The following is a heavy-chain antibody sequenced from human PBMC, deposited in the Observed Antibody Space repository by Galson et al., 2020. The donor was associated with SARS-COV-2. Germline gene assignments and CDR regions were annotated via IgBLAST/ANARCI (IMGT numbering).Heavy chain of an antibody. CDR3: ARDHYGYNSLDY. Sequence: GGSLRLSCAASGFIFRNYWLHWVRQAPGKGLVWDSRIKSDGTYTDYADSVKGRFTISRDNAKNTLYLQMNSLRAEDTALYYCARDHYGYNSLDYWGQGTPVTVSS. CDR2: IKSDGTYT. CDR1: GFIFRNYW. V-gene: IGHV3-74*01. J-gene: IGHJ4*02. D-gene: IGHD1-1*01.